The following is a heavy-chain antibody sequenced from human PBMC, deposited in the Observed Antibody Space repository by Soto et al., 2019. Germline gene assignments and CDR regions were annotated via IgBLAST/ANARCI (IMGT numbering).Heavy chain of an antibody. D-gene: IGHD3-22*01. CDR1: GFTFDDYA. J-gene: IGHJ4*02. CDR2: ISWDGGST. Sequence: PGGSLRLSCAASGFTFDDYAMHWVRQAPGKGLEWVSLISWDGGSTYYADSVKGRFTISRDNSKNSLYLQMNSLRAEDTALYYCAKDHDYYDSSGLGFLDYWGQGTLVTVSS. V-gene: IGHV3-43D*04. CDR3: AKDHDYYDSSGLGFLDY.